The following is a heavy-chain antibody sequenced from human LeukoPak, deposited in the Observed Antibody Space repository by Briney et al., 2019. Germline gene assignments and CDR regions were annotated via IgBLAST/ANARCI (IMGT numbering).Heavy chain of an antibody. Sequence: ASVKVSCKASGYTFTSYGISWVRQAPGQGLEWMGWISAYNGNTNYAQKLQGRVTMTTDTSTSTAYMELRSLRSDDTAVYYCARDRHVDIVAQKPIDYWGQGTLVTVSS. J-gene: IGHJ4*02. CDR3: ARDRHVDIVAQKPIDY. V-gene: IGHV1-18*01. D-gene: IGHD5-12*01. CDR1: GYTFTSYG. CDR2: ISAYNGNT.